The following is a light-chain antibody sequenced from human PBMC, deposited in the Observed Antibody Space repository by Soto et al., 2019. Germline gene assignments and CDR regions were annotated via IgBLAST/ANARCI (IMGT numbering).Light chain of an antibody. J-gene: IGKJ1*01. Sequence: DILITYSPDCLGVALGESATINWNSIHSVLYSSNNKNYLAWYQQKPGQPPKLLIYWASTRESGVPDRFSGSGSGTDFTLTISSLQAEDVAVYYCQQYYSTPLTFGQGTKVDIK. CDR1: HSVLYSSNNKNY. CDR2: WAS. CDR3: QQYYSTPLT. V-gene: IGKV4-1*01.